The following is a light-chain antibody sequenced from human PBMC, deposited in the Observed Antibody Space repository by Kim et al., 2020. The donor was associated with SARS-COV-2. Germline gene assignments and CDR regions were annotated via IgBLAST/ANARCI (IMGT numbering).Light chain of an antibody. V-gene: IGLV6-57*03. CDR1: SGSIASNY. J-gene: IGLJ3*02. Sequence: KTVTISCTRSSGSIASNYVQWYQQRPGSAPTTVIYEDNQRPSGVPDRFSGSIDSSSNSASLTISGLKTEDEADYYCQSYGSSNHWVFGGGTQLTVL. CDR2: EDN. CDR3: QSYGSSNHWV.